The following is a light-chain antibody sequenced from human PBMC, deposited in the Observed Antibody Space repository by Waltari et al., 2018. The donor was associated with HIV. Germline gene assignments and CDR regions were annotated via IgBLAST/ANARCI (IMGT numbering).Light chain of an antibody. CDR1: QAIGTS. J-gene: IGKJ3*01. V-gene: IGKV1-12*01. Sequence: DIQLTQSPSFMYASIGHRVTITCSASQAIGTSLAWFQLQPGQAPRLLISSASDLQSGVPSRFSGSGSGTTFTLTIGSLQPEDFTTYFCHQADSFPLTFGPGTKVD. CDR3: HQADSFPLT. CDR2: SAS.